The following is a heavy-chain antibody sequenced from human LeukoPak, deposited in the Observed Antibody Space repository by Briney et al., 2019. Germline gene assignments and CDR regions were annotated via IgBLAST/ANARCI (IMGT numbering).Heavy chain of an antibody. D-gene: IGHD3-10*01. J-gene: IGHJ4*02. Sequence: GASVKVSCKASGYTFTSYAMHWVRQAPGQRLEWMGWINAGNGNTKYSQKFQGRVTITRDTSASTAYMELSSLRSEDTAVYYCARGLLWFGELLVYWGQGTLVTVSS. CDR1: GYTFTSYA. CDR3: ARGLLWFGELLVY. V-gene: IGHV1-3*01. CDR2: INAGNGNT.